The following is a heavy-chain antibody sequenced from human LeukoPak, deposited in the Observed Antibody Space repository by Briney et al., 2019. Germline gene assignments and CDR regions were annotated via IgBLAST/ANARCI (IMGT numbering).Heavy chain of an antibody. CDR3: ARDRSGDIVVVPAAMTPYYYYGMDV. J-gene: IGHJ6*02. CDR2: ISYDGSNK. V-gene: IGHV3-30*03. Sequence: GGSLRLSCAASGFTFSSYGMHWVRQAPGKGLEWVAVISYDGSNKYYADSVKGRFTISRDNSKNTLYLQMNSLRAEDTAVYYCARDRSGDIVVVPAAMTPYYYYGMDVWGQGTTVTVSS. D-gene: IGHD2-2*01. CDR1: GFTFSSYG.